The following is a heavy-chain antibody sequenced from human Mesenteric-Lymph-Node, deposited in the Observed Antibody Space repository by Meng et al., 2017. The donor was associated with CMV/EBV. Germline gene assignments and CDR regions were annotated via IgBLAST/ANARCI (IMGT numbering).Heavy chain of an antibody. J-gene: IGHJ4*02. CDR3: ARHTVVVPAAIDY. CDR1: GDSFTNYW. D-gene: IGHD2-2*01. V-gene: IGHV5-51*01. Sequence: KVSCKGSGDSFTNYWIAWVRQMPGKGLEWMGIVYPGDSDTRYRPSFQGQVTISVDKSITTAYLQWSSLKASDTAMYYCARHTVVVPAAIDYWGQGTLVTVSS. CDR2: VYPGDSDT.